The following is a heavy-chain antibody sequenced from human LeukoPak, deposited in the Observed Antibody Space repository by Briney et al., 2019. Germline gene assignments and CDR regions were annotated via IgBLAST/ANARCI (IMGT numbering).Heavy chain of an antibody. V-gene: IGHV3-53*01. Sequence: GGSLRLSCAASGFTVSNNYMSWVRQAPGKGLEWVSVIYSGGGTYYADSVKGPFTISRDNSKNTLYLQMNSLRAEDTAVYYCARGAIYGDQGYWGQGTLVTVSS. J-gene: IGHJ4*02. CDR1: GFTVSNNY. CDR3: ARGAIYGDQGY. D-gene: IGHD3-3*01. CDR2: IYSGGGT.